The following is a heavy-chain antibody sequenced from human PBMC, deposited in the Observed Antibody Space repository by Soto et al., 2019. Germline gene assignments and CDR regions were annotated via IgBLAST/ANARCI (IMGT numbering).Heavy chain of an antibody. CDR1: GFICSSYD. CDR2: ILVDGRT. Sequence: XGSLRLSCAASGFICSSYDMSWVRQAPGKGLEWVSTILVDGRTFYVDSVKGRFTISRDSSNNMVYLQMNSLTAGDTALYYCAKATATGGGAFDICGQGTMVTVS. CDR3: AKATATGGGAFDI. V-gene: IGHV3-23*01. J-gene: IGHJ3*02. D-gene: IGHD2-8*02.